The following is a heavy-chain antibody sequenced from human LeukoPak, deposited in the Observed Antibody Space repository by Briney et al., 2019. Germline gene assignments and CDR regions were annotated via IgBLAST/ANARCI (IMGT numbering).Heavy chain of an antibody. D-gene: IGHD3-10*01. CDR1: GFAFSSQA. J-gene: IGHJ4*02. V-gene: IGHV3-23*01. CDR3: AKVAAWALQWFGDLPGSDF. CDR2: ISDSGDST. Sequence: PGGSLRLSCAASGFAFSSQAMGWVRQAPGKGLEWVSVISDSGDSTYYADSVKGRFTISRDNSKNTLYLQMNSLRAEDTAVYYCAKVAAWALQWFGDLPGSDFWGQGTLVTVSS.